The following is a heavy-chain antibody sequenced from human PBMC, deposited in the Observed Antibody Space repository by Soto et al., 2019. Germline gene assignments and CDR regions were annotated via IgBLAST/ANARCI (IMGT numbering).Heavy chain of an antibody. V-gene: IGHV4-34*01. D-gene: IGHD6-19*01. CDR2: INHSGST. CDR1: GGSFSGYY. J-gene: IGHJ5*02. CDR3: ARVSSGWYRHWFDP. Sequence: SETLSLTCAVYGGSFSGYYWSWIRQPPGKGLEWIGEINHSGSTNYTPSLKSRVTISVDTSKNQFSLKLSSVTAADTAVYYCARVSSGWYRHWFDPWGQGTLVTVSS.